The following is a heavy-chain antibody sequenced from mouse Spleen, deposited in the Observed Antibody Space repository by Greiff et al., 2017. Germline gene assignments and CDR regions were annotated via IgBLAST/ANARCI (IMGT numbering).Heavy chain of an antibody. J-gene: IGHJ2*01. V-gene: IGHV3-8*02. CDR3: ARSSYGNYPYYFDY. D-gene: IGHD2-10*02. CDR1: GDSITSGY. CDR2: ISYSGST. Sequence: DVKLQESGPSLVKPSQTLSLTCSVTGDSITSGYWNWIRKFPGNKLEYMGYISYSGSTYYNPSLKSRISITRDTSKNQYYLQLNSVTTEDTATYYCARSSYGNYPYYFDYWGQGTTLTVSS.